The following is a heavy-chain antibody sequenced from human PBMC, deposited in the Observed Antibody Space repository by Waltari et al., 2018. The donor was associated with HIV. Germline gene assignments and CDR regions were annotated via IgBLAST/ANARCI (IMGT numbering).Heavy chain of an antibody. CDR3: ARGYRNPKLRWYFDL. D-gene: IGHD4-4*01. CDR1: GFTFSSYD. V-gene: IGHV3-13*01. J-gene: IGHJ2*01. Sequence: EVQLVESGGGLVQPGGSLRLSCAASGFTFSSYDMHWFRQATGKGLEWVSAIGTAGDTYYPGSVKGRFTISRENAKNSLYLQMNSLRAGDTAVYYCARGYRNPKLRWYFDLWGRGTLVTVSS. CDR2: IGTAGDT.